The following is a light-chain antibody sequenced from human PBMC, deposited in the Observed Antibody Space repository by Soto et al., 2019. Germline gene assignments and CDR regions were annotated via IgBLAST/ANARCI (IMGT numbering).Light chain of an antibody. J-gene: IGKJ4*01. Sequence: DIQMTPSPSFVSASVGGRVNITCRASQGISSWLAWYQHKPGRAPKLLIHAASSLESGVPSRFSGSGSGTDFTLTISSLQPEDFATYYCQQTTSFPLTFGGGTKVEIK. CDR2: AAS. CDR1: QGISSW. CDR3: QQTTSFPLT. V-gene: IGKV1-12*01.